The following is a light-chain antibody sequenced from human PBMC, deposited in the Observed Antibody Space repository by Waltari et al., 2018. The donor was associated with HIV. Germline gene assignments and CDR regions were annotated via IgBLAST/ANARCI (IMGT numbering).Light chain of an antibody. Sequence: DIQMTQSPSTLSASVGDRVTITCRASQDIANWLAWDQQKSGKALKLLIYKTSILEYGVPSRFSGSASETGFTLTIDSLQPDDFATYYCQQYSSDFYTFGQGTKLEIK. CDR1: QDIANW. CDR3: QQYSSDFYT. V-gene: IGKV1-5*03. J-gene: IGKJ2*01. CDR2: KTS.